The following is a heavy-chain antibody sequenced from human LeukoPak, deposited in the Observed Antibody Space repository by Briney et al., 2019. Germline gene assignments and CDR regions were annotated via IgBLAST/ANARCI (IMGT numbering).Heavy chain of an antibody. CDR3: AIETAKYTSSLDWFDP. Sequence: SETLSLTCTVSGGSISSGSYYWGWIRQPPGKGLEWIGSIYYSGSTYYNPSLKSRVTISVDTSKNQFPLKLTSVTAADTAVYYCAIETAKYTSSLDWFDPWGQGTLVTVSS. CDR1: GGSISSGSYY. V-gene: IGHV4-39*02. D-gene: IGHD6-13*01. J-gene: IGHJ5*02. CDR2: IYYSGST.